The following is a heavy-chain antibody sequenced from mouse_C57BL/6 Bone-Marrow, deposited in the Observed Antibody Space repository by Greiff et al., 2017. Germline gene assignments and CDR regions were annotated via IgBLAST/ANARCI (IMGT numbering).Heavy chain of an antibody. D-gene: IGHD2-1*01. V-gene: IGHV1-22*01. CDR3: ARRARGKPAWFAY. Sequence: VQLQQSGPELVKPGASVKMSCKASGYTFTDYNMHWVKQSHGKSLEWIGYINPNNGGTSYNQKFKGKATLTVNKSSSTAYMELRSLTSEDSAVYYCARRARGKPAWFAYWGQGTLVTVSA. CDR2: INPNNGGT. CDR1: GYTFTDYN. J-gene: IGHJ3*01.